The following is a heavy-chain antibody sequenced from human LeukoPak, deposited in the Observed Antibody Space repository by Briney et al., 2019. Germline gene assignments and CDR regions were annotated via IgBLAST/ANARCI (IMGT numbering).Heavy chain of an antibody. J-gene: IGHJ6*03. D-gene: IGHD6-19*01. V-gene: IGHV3-21*01. Sequence: GGSLRLSCAASGFTFSSYSMNWVRQAPGKGLEWVSSISSSSYIYYADSVKGRFTISRDNAKNSLYLQMNSLRAEDTAVYYCARVGSGWYRSADMDVWGKGTTVTVSS. CDR1: GFTFSSYS. CDR2: ISSSSYI. CDR3: ARVGSGWYRSADMDV.